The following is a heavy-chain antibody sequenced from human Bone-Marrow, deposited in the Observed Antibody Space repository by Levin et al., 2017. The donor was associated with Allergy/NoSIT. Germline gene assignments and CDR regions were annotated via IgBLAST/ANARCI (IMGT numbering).Heavy chain of an antibody. CDR1: SLTFTKEG. CDR3: AREMCRGGDCYCGRAGGYSVYRYYGMDV. J-gene: IGHJ6*02. CDR2: ISLKDGDT. D-gene: IGHD2-21*02. Sequence: ASVKVSCKASSLTFTKEGTIWVRQAPGQGPEWVGWISLKDGDTNYAAKLQGRVTLTTDRSTATAYMELRSLRSDDTAVYNCAREMCRGGDCYCGRAGGYSVYRYYGMDVWGQGTTVTVSS. V-gene: IGHV1-18*01.